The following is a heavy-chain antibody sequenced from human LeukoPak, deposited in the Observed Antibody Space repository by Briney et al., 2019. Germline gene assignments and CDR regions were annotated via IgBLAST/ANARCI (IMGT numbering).Heavy chain of an antibody. V-gene: IGHV3-30-3*01. CDR2: ISYDGSNK. CDR1: GFTFSSYA. CDR3: ARGSSSSRYYYRMEV. Sequence: QPGRSLRLSCAASGFTFSSYAMHWVRQAPGKGLEWVAVISYDGSNKYYADSVKGRFTISRDNSKNTLYLQMNSLRAEDTAVYYCARGSSSSRYYYRMEVWGQGTTDTVSS. J-gene: IGHJ6*01. D-gene: IGHD6-6*01.